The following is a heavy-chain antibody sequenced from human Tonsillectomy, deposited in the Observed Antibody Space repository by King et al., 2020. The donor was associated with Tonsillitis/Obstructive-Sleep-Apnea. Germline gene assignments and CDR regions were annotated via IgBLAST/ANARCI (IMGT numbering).Heavy chain of an antibody. Sequence: QLVQSGAEVKKPGASVKVSCKASGYTFTSYGISWVRQAPGQGLEWMGWISAYNGNTNYAQKLQGRVTMTTDTSTSTAYMELRSLRSDDTAVYYCARDRWHYDSSGYYYTLPDWGQGTLVTVSS. V-gene: IGHV1-18*01. CDR3: ARDRWHYDSSGYYYTLPD. D-gene: IGHD3-22*01. CDR2: ISAYNGNT. CDR1: GYTFTSYG. J-gene: IGHJ4*02.